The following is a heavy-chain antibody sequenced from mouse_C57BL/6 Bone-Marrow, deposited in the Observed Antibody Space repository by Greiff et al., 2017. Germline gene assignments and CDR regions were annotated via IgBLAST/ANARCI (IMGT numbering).Heavy chain of an antibody. V-gene: IGHV1-19*01. Sequence: VQLKESGPVLVKPGASVKMSCKASGYTFTDYYMNWVKQSHGKSLEWIGVINPYNGGTSYNQKFKGKATLTVDKSSSTAYMELNSLTSEDSAVYYCARERSYDYDRNYYAMDYWGQGTSVTVSS. CDR1: GYTFTDYY. D-gene: IGHD2-4*01. CDR3: ARERSYDYDRNYYAMDY. J-gene: IGHJ4*01. CDR2: INPYNGGT.